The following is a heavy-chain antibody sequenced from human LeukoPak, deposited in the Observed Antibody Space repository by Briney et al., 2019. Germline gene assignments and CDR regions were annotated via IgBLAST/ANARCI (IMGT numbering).Heavy chain of an antibody. CDR3: ARSRGRNWFDP. D-gene: IGHD6-13*01. J-gene: IGHJ5*02. CDR1: GGSISSYY. V-gene: IGHV4-34*01. Sequence: TSETLSLTCTVSGGSISSYYWSWIRQPPGKGLEWIGEINHSGSTNYNPSLKSRVTISVDTSKNQFSLKLSSVTAADTAVYYCARSRGRNWFDPWGQGTLVTVSS. CDR2: INHSGST.